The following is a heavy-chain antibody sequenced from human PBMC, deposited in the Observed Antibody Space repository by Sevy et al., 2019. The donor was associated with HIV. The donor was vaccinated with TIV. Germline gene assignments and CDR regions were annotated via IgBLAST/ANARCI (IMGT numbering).Heavy chain of an antibody. CDR3: ARGGDFNDRSAKRDFAY. D-gene: IGHD3-22*01. CDR1: GFTFSNYG. CDR2: IGNDGSNK. J-gene: IGHJ4*02. Sequence: GGSLRLSCAASGFTFSNYGMHWVRQAPGKGLEWVAVIGNDGSNKYYADSVKGRFTISRDNSKNTLYLQMNSLSVEDTAVYFCARGGDFNDRSAKRDFAYCGQGTLVTVSS. V-gene: IGHV3-33*01.